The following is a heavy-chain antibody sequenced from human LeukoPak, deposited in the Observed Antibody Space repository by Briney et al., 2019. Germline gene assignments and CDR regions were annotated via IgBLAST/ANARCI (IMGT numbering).Heavy chain of an antibody. J-gene: IGHJ4*02. CDR3: ARESGYDRDFDY. CDR1: GGSISSYY. Sequence: SETLSLTCTVSGGSISSYYWSWIRQPPGKGLEWIGYIYYSGSTNYNPSLKSRVTISVDSSKNQFSLKLSSVTAADTAVYYCARESGYDRDFDYWGQGTLVTVSS. CDR2: IYYSGST. D-gene: IGHD5-12*01. V-gene: IGHV4-59*01.